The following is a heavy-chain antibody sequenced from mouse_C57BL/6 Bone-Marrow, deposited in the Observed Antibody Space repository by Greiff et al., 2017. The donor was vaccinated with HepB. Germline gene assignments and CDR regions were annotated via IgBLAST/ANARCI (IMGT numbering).Heavy chain of an antibody. CDR3: VRRDYGSSYGFAY. CDR1: GFSFNTYA. Sequence: EVKLEESGGGLVQPKGSLKLSCAASGFSFNTYAMNWVRQAPGKGLEWVARIRSKSNNYATYYADSVKDRFTISRDDSESMLYLQMNNLKTEDTAMYYCVRRDYGSSYGFAYWGQGTLVTVSA. D-gene: IGHD1-1*01. CDR2: IRSKSNNYAT. V-gene: IGHV10-1*01. J-gene: IGHJ3*01.